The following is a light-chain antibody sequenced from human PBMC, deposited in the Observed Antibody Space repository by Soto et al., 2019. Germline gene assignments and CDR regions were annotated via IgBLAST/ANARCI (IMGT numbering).Light chain of an antibody. J-gene: IGKJ5*01. CDR1: QDISDY. Sequence: DSQLTQPPSFLSAAVGDRVTITCRASQDISDYLAWYQQKPGKAPNLLIYEASTLQSGVPSRFSGSGSGTDFALTISSLQPEDFATYYCQQGYSTPITFGQGTRLEIK. V-gene: IGKV1-9*01. CDR2: EAS. CDR3: QQGYSTPIT.